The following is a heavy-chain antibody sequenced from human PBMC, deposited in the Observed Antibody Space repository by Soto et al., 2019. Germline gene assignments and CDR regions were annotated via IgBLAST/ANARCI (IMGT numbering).Heavy chain of an antibody. J-gene: IGHJ6*02. CDR2: IYYSGST. Sequence: QVQLQESGPGLVKPSETLSLTCTVSGGSISSYYWSWIRQPPGKGLEWIGYIYYSGSTNYNPSLKSRVTISGDTSKNHVSPKRSSVTAADTAVYHCARDDILTGYSYGMDVWGRGTTVTVSS. CDR1: GGSISSYY. V-gene: IGHV4-59*12. CDR3: ARDDILTGYSYGMDV. D-gene: IGHD3-9*01.